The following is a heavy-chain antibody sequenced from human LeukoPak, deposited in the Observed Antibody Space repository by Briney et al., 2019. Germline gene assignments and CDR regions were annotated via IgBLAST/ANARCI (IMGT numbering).Heavy chain of an antibody. J-gene: IGHJ3*02. CDR3: ARIRDGYNDAYDI. V-gene: IGHV1-46*01. D-gene: IGHD5-24*01. CDR1: GYTFTKYY. CDR2: INPGGDNT. Sequence: ASVTVSCKASGYTFTKYYIHWVRQAPGQGVEGMGLINPGGDNTNYAQNFQGRVTMTRDTSTSTVYMELSSLRSEDTAIYYCARIRDGYNDAYDIWGQGTVVTVPS.